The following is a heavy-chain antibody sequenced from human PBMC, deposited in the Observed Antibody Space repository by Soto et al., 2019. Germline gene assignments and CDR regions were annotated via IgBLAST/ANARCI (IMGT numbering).Heavy chain of an antibody. V-gene: IGHV4-59*01. CDR3: ARHLNYNYFDY. CDR2: IYHSGTT. CDR1: GASISNYY. J-gene: IGHJ4*02. Sequence: SETLSLTCSVSGASISNYYWSWIRQPPGKGLEWLGYIYHSGTTSYNPSLQSRVTISLDTSKNQFSLKLTSATAADTAVYYCARHLNYNYFDYLGQGTLVT. D-gene: IGHD3-10*01.